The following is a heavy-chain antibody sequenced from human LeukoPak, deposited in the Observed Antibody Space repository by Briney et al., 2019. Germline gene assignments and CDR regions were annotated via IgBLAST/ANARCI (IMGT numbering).Heavy chain of an antibody. J-gene: IGHJ4*02. D-gene: IGHD3-10*01. V-gene: IGHV3-48*01. CDR2: ISSSSSTI. Sequence: GGSLRLSCAASGFTSSSYSMNWVRQAPGKGLEWVSYISSSSSTIYHADSVKGRFTISRDNAKNSLYLQMNSLRAEDTAVYYCARDSRGDYFDYWGQGTLVTVSS. CDR3: ARDSRGDYFDY. CDR1: GFTSSSYS.